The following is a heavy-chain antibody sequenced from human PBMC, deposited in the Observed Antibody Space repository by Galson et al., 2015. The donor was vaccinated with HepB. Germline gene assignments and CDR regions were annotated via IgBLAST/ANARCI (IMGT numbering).Heavy chain of an antibody. CDR1: GGTFSHYA. Sequence: SVKVSCKASGGTFSHYAISWVRQAPGQGLEWMGGIIPMFAPANYAQKFQGRVTVTADKSTSTVYMELRSLRSGDTAVYYCARAAGEMPINKEGDLYYGMDVWGQGTTVTVSS. CDR2: IIPMFAPA. V-gene: IGHV1-69*06. CDR3: ARAAGEMPINKEGDLYYGMDV. J-gene: IGHJ6*02. D-gene: IGHD5-24*01.